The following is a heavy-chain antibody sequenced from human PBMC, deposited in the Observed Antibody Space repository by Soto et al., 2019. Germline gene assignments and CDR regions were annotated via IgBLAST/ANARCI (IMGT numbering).Heavy chain of an antibody. V-gene: IGHV3-66*01. Sequence: EVQLVESGGGLVQPGGSLRLSCAASGFTVSSNYMSWVRQAPGKGLDGVSLISSGGSAYYADSVKGRFTISRDTSKNTLSLQMNSLRVEATAVSYCLRGELGPRFGYWGHGTLVTVSS. J-gene: IGHJ4*01. CDR2: ISSGGSA. CDR1: GFTVSSNY. D-gene: IGHD7-27*01. CDR3: LRGELGPRFGY.